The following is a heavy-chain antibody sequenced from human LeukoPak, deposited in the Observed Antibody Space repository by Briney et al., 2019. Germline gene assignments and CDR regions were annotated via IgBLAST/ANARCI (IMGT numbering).Heavy chain of an antibody. CDR2: IYHSGST. J-gene: IGHJ5*02. Sequence: PSETLSLTCAVSGYSISSGYYWGWIRQPPGKWLEWIGSIYHSGSTYYNPSLKSRVTISVDTSKNQFSLKLSSVTAADTAVYYCAMEVVPAAMWSLHWFDPWGQGTLVTVSS. D-gene: IGHD2-2*01. CDR1: GYSISSGYY. CDR3: AMEVVPAAMWSLHWFDP. V-gene: IGHV4-38-2*01.